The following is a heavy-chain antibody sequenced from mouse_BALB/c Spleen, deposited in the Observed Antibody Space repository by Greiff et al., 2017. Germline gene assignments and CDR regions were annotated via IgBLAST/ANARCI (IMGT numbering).Heavy chain of an antibody. D-gene: IGHD2-14*01. Sequence: EVKLQESGPGLVKPSQSLSLTCSVTGYSITSGYYWNWIRQFPGNKLEWMGYISYDGSNNYNPSLKNRISITRDTSKNQFFLKLNSVTTEDTATYYCAREGYDGFAYWGQGTLVTVSA. CDR2: ISYDGSN. J-gene: IGHJ3*01. CDR3: AREGYDGFAY. V-gene: IGHV3-6*02. CDR1: GYSITSGYY.